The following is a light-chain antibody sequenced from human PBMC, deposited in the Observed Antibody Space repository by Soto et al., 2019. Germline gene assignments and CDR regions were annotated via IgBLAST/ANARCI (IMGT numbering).Light chain of an antibody. CDR3: ATWDDSLNAVV. CDR1: SSDVGGYKF. V-gene: IGLV2-8*01. J-gene: IGLJ2*01. Sequence: QSALTQPPSASGSPGQSVTISCTGTSSDVGGYKFVSWYQQHPGKAPKLLIYEVIKRPSGVPDRFSGSKSGNTASLTVSGLQAEDEADYYCATWDDSLNAVVFGGGTKLTVL. CDR2: EVI.